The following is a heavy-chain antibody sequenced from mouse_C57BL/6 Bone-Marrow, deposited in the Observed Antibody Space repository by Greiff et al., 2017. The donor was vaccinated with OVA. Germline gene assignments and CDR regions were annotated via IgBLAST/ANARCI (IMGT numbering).Heavy chain of an antibody. J-gene: IGHJ2*01. V-gene: IGHV8-8*01. CDR3: ARMDY. CDR1: GFSLSTFGMG. Sequence: QVTLKESGPGILQPSQTLSLPCSFSGFSLSTFGMGVGWIRQPSGKGLVWLAHIWWDDDMYDNTALKSRLSTSKDTSNNQVFLMIANVDTADTATYYCARMDYWGQGTTLTVSS. CDR2: IWWDDDM.